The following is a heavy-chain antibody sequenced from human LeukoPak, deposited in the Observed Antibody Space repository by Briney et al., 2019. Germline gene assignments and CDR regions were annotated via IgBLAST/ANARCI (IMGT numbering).Heavy chain of an antibody. J-gene: IGHJ4*02. CDR2: INPSDSGT. D-gene: IGHD1-1*01. Sequence: GESLKISCKASGYTFTNYWIGWVRQMPGKGLEWVGIINPSDSGTRYSLSLQGQVTISADKSITTAYLQWSSLKASDTAMYYCVRGEGGYMYGHWGQGTLVTVSS. V-gene: IGHV5-51*01. CDR3: VRGEGGYMYGH. CDR1: GYTFTNYW.